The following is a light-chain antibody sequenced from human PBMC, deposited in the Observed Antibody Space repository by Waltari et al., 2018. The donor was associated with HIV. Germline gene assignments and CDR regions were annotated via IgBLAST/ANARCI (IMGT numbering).Light chain of an antibody. Sequence: DIQMTQSPSSLSASIGDRVTITCRASQSISTYLSWYQQKPGKAPNLLIYTASSLQSGVPSRFSGSGSGTDFTLTISSLQPEDFATYYCQQSDSTPFTFGPGTKVDIK. CDR3: QQSDSTPFT. J-gene: IGKJ3*01. CDR2: TAS. CDR1: QSISTY. V-gene: IGKV1-39*01.